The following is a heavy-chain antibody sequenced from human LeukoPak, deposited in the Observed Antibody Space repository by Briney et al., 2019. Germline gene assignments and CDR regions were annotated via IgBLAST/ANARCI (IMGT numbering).Heavy chain of an antibody. Sequence: GGTLRLSCAASGFTFSSYGMSWVRQAPGKGLEWVSAISGSGGSTYYADSVKGRFTISRDNSKNTLYLQMNSLRAEDTAVYYCAKDPSRYFDWPYYYFDYWGQGTLVTVSS. CDR2: ISGSGGST. CDR1: GFTFSSYG. CDR3: AKDPSRYFDWPYYYFDY. D-gene: IGHD3-9*01. V-gene: IGHV3-23*01. J-gene: IGHJ4*02.